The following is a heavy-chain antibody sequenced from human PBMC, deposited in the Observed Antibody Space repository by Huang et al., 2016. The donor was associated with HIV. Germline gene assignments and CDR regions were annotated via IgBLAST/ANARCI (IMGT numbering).Heavy chain of an antibody. D-gene: IGHD3-22*01. CDR1: GGTFSSYA. CDR2: IRHIFGTA. CDR3: ARVESRRYYDSSGYDY. J-gene: IGHJ4*02. V-gene: IGHV1-69*01. Sequence: QVQLVQSGAEVKKPGSSVQVSCKASGGTFSSYAISWVRQAPGQGLEWMGGIRHIFGTANYAEKFQGRVTITADESTSTAYMELSSLRSEDTAVYYCARVESRRYYDSSGYDYWGQGTLVTVSS.